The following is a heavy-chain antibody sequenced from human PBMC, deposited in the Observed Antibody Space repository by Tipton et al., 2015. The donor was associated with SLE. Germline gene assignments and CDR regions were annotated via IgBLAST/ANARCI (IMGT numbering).Heavy chain of an antibody. D-gene: IGHD6-13*01. CDR3: AKDVAGAVARAFDI. CDR1: GFTFSSYV. Sequence: GSLRLSCAASGFTFSSYVMNWVRQAPGKGLEWVSYISSSGSTIYYADSVKGRFTISRDNAKNSLYLQMNSLRAEDTALYYCAKDVAGAVARAFDIWGQGTMVTVSS. CDR2: ISSSGSTI. V-gene: IGHV3-48*03. J-gene: IGHJ3*02.